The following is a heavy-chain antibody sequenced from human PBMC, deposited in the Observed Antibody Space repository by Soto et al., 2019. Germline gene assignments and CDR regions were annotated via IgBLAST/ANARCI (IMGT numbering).Heavy chain of an antibody. Sequence: QVQLVQSGAEVKEPGASVKVSCKASGYTFTKYAMHWVRQAPGQSLERMGYINAGNGYTQYSQKFQGRVTITRDTSASSAYMELSSLRSEDTAVYYCARLIAVANSGNFFDYWGQGTAATVSS. V-gene: IGHV1-3*01. CDR1: GYTFTKYA. CDR2: INAGNGYT. CDR3: ARLIAVANSGNFFDY. D-gene: IGHD6-19*01. J-gene: IGHJ4*02.